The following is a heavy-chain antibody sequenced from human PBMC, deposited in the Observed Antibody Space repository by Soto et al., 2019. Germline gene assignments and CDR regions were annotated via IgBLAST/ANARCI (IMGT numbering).Heavy chain of an antibody. Sequence: EVQLLESGGGLVQPGGSLRLSCVASGFSFSGFAMSWVRQAPGKGLVWVSSITGTGVSIYYADSVRGRFTISRDNSKNTLYLQTSSLRAEDTARYYCAKDSIPYSSSYDLDHWGRGALVTVSS. CDR2: ITGTGVSI. CDR1: GFSFSGFA. CDR3: AKDSIPYSSSYDLDH. V-gene: IGHV3-23*01. D-gene: IGHD6-6*01. J-gene: IGHJ4*02.